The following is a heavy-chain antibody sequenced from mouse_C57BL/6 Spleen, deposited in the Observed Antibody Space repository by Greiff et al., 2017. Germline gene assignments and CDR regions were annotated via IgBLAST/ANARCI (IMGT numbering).Heavy chain of an antibody. CDR3: ARCFFDDGYSHYFDY. J-gene: IGHJ2*01. V-gene: IGHV1-55*01. CDR2: IYPGSGST. Sequence: QVQLQQPGAELVKPGASVKMSCKASGYTFTSYWITWVKQRPGQGLEWIGDIYPGSGSTNYNEKFKSKATLTVDTSSSTAYMQLSSLTSEDSAVYYGARCFFDDGYSHYFDYWGQGTTLTVSS. D-gene: IGHD2-3*01. CDR1: GYTFTSYW.